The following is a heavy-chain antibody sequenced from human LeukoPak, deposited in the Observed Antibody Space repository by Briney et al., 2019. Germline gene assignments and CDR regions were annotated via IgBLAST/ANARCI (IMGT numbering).Heavy chain of an antibody. J-gene: IGHJ4*02. D-gene: IGHD3-16*02. V-gene: IGHV1-18*01. CDR3: ARDGYHDYVWGSYRYYFDY. Sequence: ASVKVSCKASGYTFTSYGISWVRQAPGQGLEWMGWISAYNGNTNYAQKLQGRVTMTTDTSTSTAYMELRSLRSDDTAVYYCARDGYHDYVWGSYRYYFDYWGQGTLVTVSP. CDR2: ISAYNGNT. CDR1: GYTFTSYG.